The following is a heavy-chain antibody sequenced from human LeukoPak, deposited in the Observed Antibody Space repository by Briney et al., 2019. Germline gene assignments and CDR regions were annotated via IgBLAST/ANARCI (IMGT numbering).Heavy chain of an antibody. CDR3: ARHGPESYDFWSGYYAPGYYYYYGMDV. CDR2: IYYSGST. CDR1: GGSISSSSYY. D-gene: IGHD3-3*01. J-gene: IGHJ6*02. Sequence: SETLSLTCTVSGGSISSSSYYWGWIRQPPGKGLEWIGSIYYSGSTYYNPSLKSRVTISVDTSKNQFSLKLSSVTAADTAVYYCARHGPESYDFWSGYYAPGYYYYYGMDVWGQGTTVTVSS. V-gene: IGHV4-39*01.